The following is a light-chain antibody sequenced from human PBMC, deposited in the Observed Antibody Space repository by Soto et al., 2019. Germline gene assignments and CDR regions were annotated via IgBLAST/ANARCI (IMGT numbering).Light chain of an antibody. CDR3: QQSYITPLF. CDR1: QTISSS. CDR2: AAS. J-gene: IGKJ3*01. V-gene: IGKV1-39*01. Sequence: DLQMTQSPSSLSAFVGDRITITCRASQTISSSLNWYQQKPGKAPKLLIYAASNLHSGVPARFSGSGSGTDFTLTISSLQPEDFATYYCQQSYITPLFFGPGTRVDV.